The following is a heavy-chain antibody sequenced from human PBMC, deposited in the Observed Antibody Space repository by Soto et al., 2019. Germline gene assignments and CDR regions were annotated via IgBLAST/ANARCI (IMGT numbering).Heavy chain of an antibody. V-gene: IGHV3-30*18. CDR2: TSYDESTK. CDR1: GFTFSIYG. CDR3: AKDEGYRRYYDYVWGTYCDY. J-gene: IGHJ4*02. D-gene: IGHD3-16*01. Sequence: GGSLRLSCEASGFTFSIYGMHWVRQAPGKGLEWVAVTSYDESTKYYADSVKGRFTVSRDNSKNTVYLQLNSLRPEDTAVYYCAKDEGYRRYYDYVWGTYCDYWGQGTLVTVSS.